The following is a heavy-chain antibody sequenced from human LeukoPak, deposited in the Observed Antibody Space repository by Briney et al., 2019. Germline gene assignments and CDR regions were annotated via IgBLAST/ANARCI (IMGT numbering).Heavy chain of an antibody. V-gene: IGHV4-34*01. CDR2: INHSGST. CDR1: GGSFSGYY. J-gene: IGHJ6*02. CDR3: ARHQCSGTRCYNFYFYGMDV. D-gene: IGHD2-2*02. Sequence: PSETLSLTCAVYGGSFSGYYWSWIRQPPGKGLEWIGEINHSGSTNYNPSLKSRVTISVDTSKNQFSLKLSSVTAADTAVYYCARHQCSGTRCYNFYFYGMDVWGQGTTVTVSS.